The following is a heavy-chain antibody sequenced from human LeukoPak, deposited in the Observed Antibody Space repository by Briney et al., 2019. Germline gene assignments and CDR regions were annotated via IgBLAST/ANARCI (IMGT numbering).Heavy chain of an antibody. CDR1: GFTFSSYA. CDR2: IWYDGSNK. D-gene: IGHD1-20*01. V-gene: IGHV3-33*08. J-gene: IGHJ4*02. Sequence: GGSLRLSCAASGFTFSSYAMSWVRQAPGKGLEWVAVIWYDGSNKYYADSVKGRFTISRDNSKNTLYLQMNSLRAEDTAVYYCAREGYKRFDYWGQGTLVTVSS. CDR3: AREGYKRFDY.